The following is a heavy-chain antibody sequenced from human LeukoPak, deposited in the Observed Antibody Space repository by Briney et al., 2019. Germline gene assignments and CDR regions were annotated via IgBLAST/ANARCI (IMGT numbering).Heavy chain of an antibody. CDR2: IRYTGST. V-gene: IGHV4-59*08. J-gene: IGHJ4*02. D-gene: IGHD3-10*01. CDR3: ARRGSGNYYFDY. CDR1: GGSISGYY. Sequence: SETLSLTCTVSGGSISGYYWTWIRQSPGKRPEWLAYIRYTGSTNYNPSLKSRVTISVDTSKNQFSLTLSSVTAADTAVYYCARRGSGNYYFDYWGQGTLVTVSS.